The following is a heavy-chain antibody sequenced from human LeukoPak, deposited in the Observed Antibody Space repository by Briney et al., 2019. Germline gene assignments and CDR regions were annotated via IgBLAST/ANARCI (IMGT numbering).Heavy chain of an antibody. Sequence: GASVKVSCKASGYTFTSYYMHWVRQAPGQGLEWMGIINPSGGSTSYAQKFQGRVTMTRDMSTSTVYMELSSLRSEDTAVYYCAREVVEYSYGQAFDYWGQGTLVTVSS. V-gene: IGHV1-46*01. D-gene: IGHD5-18*01. CDR3: AREVVEYSYGQAFDY. CDR2: INPSGGST. J-gene: IGHJ4*02. CDR1: GYTFTSYY.